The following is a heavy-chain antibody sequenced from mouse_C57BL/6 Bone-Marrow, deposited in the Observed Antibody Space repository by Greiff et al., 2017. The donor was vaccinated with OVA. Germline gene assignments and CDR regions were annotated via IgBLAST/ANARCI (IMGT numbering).Heavy chain of an antibody. V-gene: IGHV1-74*01. Sequence: VQLQQPGAELVKPGASVKVSCKASGYTFTSYWMHWVKQRPGQGLEWIGRIHPSDSDTNYNQKFKGKATLTVDKSSSTAYMQLSSLSEDSAVYYCAIPGYGSSLWYFDVWGTGTTVTVSS. CDR2: IHPSDSDT. J-gene: IGHJ1*03. D-gene: IGHD1-1*01. CDR3: AIPGYGSSLWYFDV. CDR1: GYTFTSYW.